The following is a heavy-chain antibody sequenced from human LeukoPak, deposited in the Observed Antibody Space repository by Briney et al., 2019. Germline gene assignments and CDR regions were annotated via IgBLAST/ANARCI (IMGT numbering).Heavy chain of an antibody. V-gene: IGHV4-34*01. CDR2: INHSGSP. D-gene: IGHD3-10*01. J-gene: IGHJ5*02. CDR1: GGSFSGYY. Sequence: SETLSLTCAVYGGSFSGYYWSWIRQPPGKGLEWIGEINHSGSPNYNPSLKSRVTISVDTSKNQFSLKLSSVTAADTAVYYCARTQAGVVRNRNWFDPWGQGTLVTVSS. CDR3: ARTQAGVVRNRNWFDP.